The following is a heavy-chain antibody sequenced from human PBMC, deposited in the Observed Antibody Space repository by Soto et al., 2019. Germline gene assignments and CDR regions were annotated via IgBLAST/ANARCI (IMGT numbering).Heavy chain of an antibody. CDR3: ARGGDIGVVPAAMVFNY. J-gene: IGHJ4*02. V-gene: IGHV1-69*06. D-gene: IGHD2-2*01. CDR1: GGTFSSYA. Sequence: QVQLVQSGAEVKKPGSSVKVSCKASGGTFSSYAISWVRQAPGQGLEWMGGIIPIFGTANYAQKFQGRVTIPADKSRSTAYMELCSLRSEDTAVYYCARGGDIGVVPAAMVFNYWGQGTLVTVSS. CDR2: IIPIFGTA.